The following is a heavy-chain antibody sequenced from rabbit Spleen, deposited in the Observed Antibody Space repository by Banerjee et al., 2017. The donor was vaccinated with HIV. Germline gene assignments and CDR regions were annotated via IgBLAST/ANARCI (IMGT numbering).Heavy chain of an antibody. Sequence: QLEESGGRLVQPGGSLTLSCKASGFTISNYWMNWVRQAPGKGLEWIGIIYSTTDTTYYASWVNGRFTISSDNAQNTVDLQMNSLTAADTATYFCARDRGAGSSYYTGYFNLWGQGTLVTVS. CDR3: ARDRGAGSSYYTGYFNL. CDR1: GFTISNYW. D-gene: IGHD8-1*01. CDR2: IYSTTDTT. J-gene: IGHJ4*01. V-gene: IGHV1S7*01.